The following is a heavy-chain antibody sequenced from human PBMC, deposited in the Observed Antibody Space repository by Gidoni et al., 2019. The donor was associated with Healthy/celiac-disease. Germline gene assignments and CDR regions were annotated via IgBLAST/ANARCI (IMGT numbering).Heavy chain of an antibody. CDR1: GYSFTSYW. J-gene: IGHJ5*02. V-gene: IGHV5-51*01. CDR3: ARLSTPGYSSTAGNFDP. CDR2: IYPGDSDS. D-gene: IGHD5-18*01. Sequence: EVQQLQSGAAVNKPGASLMISSEGSGYSFTSYWIGWVRQMPGKGMDWMGIIYPGDSDSRYSPSFQGQVTISADKSISTAYLQWSSLKASDTAMYYCARLSTPGYSSTAGNFDPWGQGTLVTVSS.